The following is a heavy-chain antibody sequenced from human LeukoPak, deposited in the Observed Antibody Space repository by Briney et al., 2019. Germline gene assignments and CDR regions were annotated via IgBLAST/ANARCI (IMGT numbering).Heavy chain of an antibody. CDR2: ISGSSGST. CDR3: AKGRIYYGSGSPERRKSQSKDFDY. D-gene: IGHD3-10*01. CDR1: GFTFRNYA. V-gene: IGHV3-23*01. J-gene: IGHJ4*02. Sequence: PGGSLRLSCAASGFTFRNYAMSWVRQVPGKGLEWVSVISGSSGSTYYADSVKGRFTISRDNSWNTLYLQMNSLRAEDTAVYYCAKGRIYYGSGSPERRKSQSKDFDYWGQGTLVTVSS.